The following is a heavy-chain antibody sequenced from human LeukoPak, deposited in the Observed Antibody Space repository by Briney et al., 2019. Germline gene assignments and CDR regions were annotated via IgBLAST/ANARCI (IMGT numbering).Heavy chain of an antibody. CDR2: IPYDGSNK. Sequence: GGSLRLSCAASGFTFSNYGMHWVRQAPGKGLEWVAVIPYDGSNKYYTDSVKGRFTISRDNSKNTLYLQMNSLRAEDTAVYYCARDGDRSGYYMGMYNWFDPWGQGTLVTVSS. V-gene: IGHV3-30*03. CDR1: GFTFSNYG. D-gene: IGHD3-3*01. J-gene: IGHJ5*02. CDR3: ARDGDRSGYYMGMYNWFDP.